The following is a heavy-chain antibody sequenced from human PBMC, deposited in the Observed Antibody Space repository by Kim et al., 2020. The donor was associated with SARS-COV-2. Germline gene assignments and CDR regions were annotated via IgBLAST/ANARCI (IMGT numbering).Heavy chain of an antibody. V-gene: IGHV3-21*04. Sequence: GGSLRLSCAASGFSFSTYVMNWVRQAPGKGLEWVSSIGSTSNDIYYAESVKGRFTISRDNAKNSLFLQMNSLRAEDTAVYYCATQRSLPRRTWGQGTLVTISS. CDR1: GFSFSTYV. CDR3: ATQRSLPRRT. D-gene: IGHD1-26*01. CDR2: IGSTSNDI. J-gene: IGHJ1*01.